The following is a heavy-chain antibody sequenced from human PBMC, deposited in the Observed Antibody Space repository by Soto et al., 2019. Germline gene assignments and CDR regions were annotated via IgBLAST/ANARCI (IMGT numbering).Heavy chain of an antibody. D-gene: IGHD3-9*01. Sequence: GASVKVSCKASGYTFTSYGISWVRQAPGQGLEWMGIINPCGGSTSYTQKLQGRVTMARDTSTSTAYMELSSLRSEDTAVYYCVVTPDYDILTGYNYWGQGTRVTVSS. CDR1: GYTFTSYG. J-gene: IGHJ4*02. CDR3: VVTPDYDILTGYNY. V-gene: IGHV1-46*01. CDR2: INPCGGST.